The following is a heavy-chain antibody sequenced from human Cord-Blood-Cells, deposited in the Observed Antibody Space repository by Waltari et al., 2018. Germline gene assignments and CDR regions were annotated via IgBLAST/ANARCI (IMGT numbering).Heavy chain of an antibody. CDR2: KKQDGSWK. Sequence: EVQLVESGGGLVQPGGSLRLSCAASGFTFSSYGMSWVRQAPGKGVEWVANKKQDGSWKYYVDSVKGRCTISRDNAKNSLYLQMNSLRAEDTAVYYCARIRIVRAFDIWGQGTMVTVSS. CDR3: ARIRIVRAFDI. J-gene: IGHJ3*02. D-gene: IGHD6-6*01. CDR1: GFTFSSYG. V-gene: IGHV3-7*01.